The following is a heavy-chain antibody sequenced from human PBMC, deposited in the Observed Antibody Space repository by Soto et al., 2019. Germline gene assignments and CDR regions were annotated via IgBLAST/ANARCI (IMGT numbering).Heavy chain of an antibody. CDR2: IYWDDDK. V-gene: IGHV2-5*02. J-gene: IGHJ4*02. CDR1: GFSLTTGGVG. CDR3: AHRLGIRNDY. D-gene: IGHD1-26*01. Sequence: QFTLKESGPTLVKSTQNLTLTCTFSGFSLTTGGVGVAWIRQPPRKALEWLAVIYWDDDKRYSPSLKSRLTITKDTSKNQVVLTMTNMDPLDTATYYCAHRLGIRNDYWGQGALVIVSS.